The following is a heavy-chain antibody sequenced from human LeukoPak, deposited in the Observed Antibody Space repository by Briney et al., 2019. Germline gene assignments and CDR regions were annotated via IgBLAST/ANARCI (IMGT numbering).Heavy chain of an antibody. Sequence: SETLSLTCAVYGGSFSGNYWTWIRQPPGKGLEWIGEIYHSGSTNYNPSLKSRVTISVDKSKNQFSLKLSSVTAADTAVYYCARVLREWLVLDYWGQGTLVTVSS. D-gene: IGHD6-19*01. CDR1: GGSFSGNY. J-gene: IGHJ4*02. CDR2: IYHSGST. V-gene: IGHV4-34*01. CDR3: ARVLREWLVLDY.